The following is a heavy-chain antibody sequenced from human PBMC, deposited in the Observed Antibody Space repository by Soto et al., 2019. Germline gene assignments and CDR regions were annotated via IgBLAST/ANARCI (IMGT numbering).Heavy chain of an antibody. CDR2: IYYSGST. CDR3: ARVQLFAFDI. D-gene: IGHD1-1*01. Sequence: ASETPSLTRTVSGGSISSGDYYWSWIRQPPGKGLEWIGYIYYSGSTYYNPSLKSRVTISVDTSKNQFSLKLSSVTAADTAVYYCARVQLFAFDIWGQGTMVTVSS. V-gene: IGHV4-30-4*01. J-gene: IGHJ3*02. CDR1: GGSISSGDYY.